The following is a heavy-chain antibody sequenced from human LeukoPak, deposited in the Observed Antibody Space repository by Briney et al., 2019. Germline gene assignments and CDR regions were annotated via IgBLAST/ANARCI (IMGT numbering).Heavy chain of an antibody. V-gene: IGHV6-1*01. CDR1: RERFSGISVP. CDR2: TYYRSKWYY. Sequence: SQTLSLTCAISRERFSGISVPWNWTRHPPSRGLDCLGRTYYRSKWYYEYAVSVKGRINISPDTSKNQFSLQLTSVTPEDTAVYYCSLARSEYHYGMDVWGQGTTVTVSS. J-gene: IGHJ6*02. CDR3: SLARSEYHYGMDV.